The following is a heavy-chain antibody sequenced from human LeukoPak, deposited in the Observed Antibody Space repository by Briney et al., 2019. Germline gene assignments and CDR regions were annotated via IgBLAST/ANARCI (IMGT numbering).Heavy chain of an antibody. Sequence: GGSLRPSCAASGFTFSSYAMYWVRQAPGKGLEWVSGIFGSGGSTHYADSVKGRFTISRDNSKNTVYLQVNSLRAEDTAVYYCAKTTTGYSSGRFPGWPVDYWGQGTLVTVSS. J-gene: IGHJ4*02. CDR2: IFGSGGST. V-gene: IGHV3-23*01. CDR1: GFTFSSYA. CDR3: AKTTTGYSSGRFPGWPVDY. D-gene: IGHD6-19*01.